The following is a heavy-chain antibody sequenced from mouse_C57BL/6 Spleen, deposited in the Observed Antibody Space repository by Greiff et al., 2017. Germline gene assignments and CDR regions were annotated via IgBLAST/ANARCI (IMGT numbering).Heavy chain of an antibody. V-gene: IGHV1-66*01. CDR3: ARPHYYGSSAWFAY. CDR2: IYPGSGNT. J-gene: IGHJ3*01. D-gene: IGHD1-1*01. Sequence: VQLQQSGPELVKPGASVKISCKASGYSFTSYYIHWVKQRPGQGLEWIGWIYPGSGNTKYNEKFKGKATLTADTSSSTAYMQLSSLTSEDSAVYYCARPHYYGSSAWFAYWGQGTLVTVSA. CDR1: GYSFTSYY.